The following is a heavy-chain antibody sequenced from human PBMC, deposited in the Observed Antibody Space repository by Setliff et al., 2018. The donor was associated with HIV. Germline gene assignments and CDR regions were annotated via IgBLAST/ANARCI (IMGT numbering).Heavy chain of an antibody. CDR1: GGSFNDYY. V-gene: IGHV4-34*01. J-gene: IGHJ6*04. CDR2: IDHSGST. D-gene: IGHD6-13*01. CDR3: ARSYSSSLNPSGWMDV. Sequence: SETLSLTCAVYGGSFNDYYWTWIRQPPGKGLEWIGEIDHSGSTKYHASLKSRVTISIDTSKNQISLKLSSVTAADTAVYFCARSYSSSLNPSGWMDVWGKGTTVTVSS.